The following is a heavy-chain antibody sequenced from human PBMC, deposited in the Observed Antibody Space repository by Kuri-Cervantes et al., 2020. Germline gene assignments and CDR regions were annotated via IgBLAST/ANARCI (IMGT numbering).Heavy chain of an antibody. CDR2: SNAGNGNT. Sequence: ASVKVSCKASGYTFTSYAMHWVRQAPGQRLEWVGWSNAGNGNTKYSQEFQGRVTITRDTSASTAYMELSSLRSEDTAVYYCARDLHIAAAGGDYWGQGTLVTVSS. V-gene: IGHV1-3*02. J-gene: IGHJ4*02. CDR1: GYTFTSYA. D-gene: IGHD6-13*01. CDR3: ARDLHIAAAGGDY.